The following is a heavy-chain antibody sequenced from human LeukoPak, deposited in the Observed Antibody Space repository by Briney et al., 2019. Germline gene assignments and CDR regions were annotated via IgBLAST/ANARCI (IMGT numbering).Heavy chain of an antibody. V-gene: IGHV4-59*08. Sequence: PSETLSLTCTVSGGSVSGYYWSWLRQPPGRGLEWIAYIYYSGSTNYNPSLKSRVTISVDTSKNQFSLRLSSVTAADTAVYYCARRARWAQDFDYWGQGTLVTVSS. D-gene: IGHD5-24*01. CDR3: ARRARWAQDFDY. CDR2: IYYSGST. CDR1: GGSVSGYY. J-gene: IGHJ4*02.